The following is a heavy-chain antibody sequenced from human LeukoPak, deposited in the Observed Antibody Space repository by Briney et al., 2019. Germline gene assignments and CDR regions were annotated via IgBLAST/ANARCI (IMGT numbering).Heavy chain of an antibody. J-gene: IGHJ4*02. V-gene: IGHV5-51*01. Sequence: TXYWIXXVRQVXGXXXEXMGIIYPGESDTRYSPSFQGQVTISADTSISTAYLQWSSLKASDTAMYYCARWDTARTFDYWGQGTLVTVSS. CDR1: TXYW. D-gene: IGHD5-18*01. CDR2: IYPGESDT. CDR3: ARWDTARTFDY.